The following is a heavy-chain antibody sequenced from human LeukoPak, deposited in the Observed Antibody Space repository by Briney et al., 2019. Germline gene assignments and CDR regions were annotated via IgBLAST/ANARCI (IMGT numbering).Heavy chain of an antibody. V-gene: IGHV1-18*01. CDR1: GYTFTSYG. D-gene: IGHD1-26*01. CDR2: ISAYNGNT. Sequence: ASVKVSCKASGYTFTSYGISWVRQAPGQGLEWMGWISAYNGNTNYAQKLQGRVTMTTDTSTSTAYMELSSLRSEDTAVYYCATDSPGELQIDYWGQGTLVTVSS. CDR3: ATDSPGELQIDY. J-gene: IGHJ4*02.